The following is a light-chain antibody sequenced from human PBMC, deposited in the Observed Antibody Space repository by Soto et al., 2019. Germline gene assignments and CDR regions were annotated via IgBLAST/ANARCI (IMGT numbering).Light chain of an antibody. J-gene: IGLJ1*01. CDR1: SSDVGGYNA. CDR3: NSFRVNRLYV. Sequence: QSALAHPASVSGSPGQTITISCTGTSSDVGGYNAVSWYQHHPGKAPKLIIYEVTHRPAGVSDRFSASKSGNTASLTISGLQAEDEADYYCNSFRVNRLYVFGTGTKVTVL. CDR2: EVT. V-gene: IGLV2-14*01.